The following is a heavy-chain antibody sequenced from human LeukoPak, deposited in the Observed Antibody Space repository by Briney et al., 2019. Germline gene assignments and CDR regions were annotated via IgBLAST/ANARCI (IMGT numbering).Heavy chain of an antibody. V-gene: IGHV4-39*07. CDR3: ARDPMTYDLWSGYSTPDDAFDI. CDR1: GGSISSSSYY. J-gene: IGHJ3*02. CDR2: IYYSGST. D-gene: IGHD3-3*01. Sequence: PSETLSLTCTVSGGSISSSSYYWGWIRQPPGKGLEWIGSIYYSGSTYYNPSLKSRVTISVDTSKNQFSLKLSSVAAADTAVYYCARDPMTYDLWSGYSTPDDAFDIWGQGTMVTVSS.